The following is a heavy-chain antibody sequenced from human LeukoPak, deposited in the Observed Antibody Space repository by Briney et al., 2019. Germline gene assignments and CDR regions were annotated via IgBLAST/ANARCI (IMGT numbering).Heavy chain of an antibody. V-gene: IGHV3-7*01. CDR3: ARLDFRSGYPQY. Sequence: GGSLRLSCAASGFTFSDYWMSWVRQAPGKGLEWVANIKQDGSEKKYVDYVRDRFTISRDNAKNSLSLQMNSLRGEDTAVYYCARLDFRSGYPQYWGQGTLVTVSS. D-gene: IGHD3-3*01. J-gene: IGHJ4*02. CDR1: GFTFSDYW. CDR2: IKQDGSEK.